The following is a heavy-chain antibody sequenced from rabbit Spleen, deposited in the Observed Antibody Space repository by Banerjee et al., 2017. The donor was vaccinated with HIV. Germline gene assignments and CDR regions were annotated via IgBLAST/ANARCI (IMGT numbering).Heavy chain of an antibody. Sequence: EQLEESGGGLVKPEGSLTLTCKASGVSLNDKDVMCWVRQAPGKGLEWIACIGVGAGSTYYASWAKGRFTISKTSSTTVTLQMTSLTAADTATYFCASDTGTSFSTYGMDLWGPGILVTVS. J-gene: IGHJ6*01. V-gene: IGHV1S45*01. D-gene: IGHD8-1*01. CDR1: GVSLNDKDV. CDR2: IGVGAGST. CDR3: ASDTGTSFSTYGMDL.